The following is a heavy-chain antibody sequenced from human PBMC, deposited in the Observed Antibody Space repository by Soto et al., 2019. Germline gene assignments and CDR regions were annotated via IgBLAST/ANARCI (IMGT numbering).Heavy chain of an antibody. Sequence: PGGSLRLSCAVAGCTFSSYGMHCVRQAPGKWLEWVAVISYDGSNKYYADSVKGRFTISRDNSKNTLYLQMNSLRAEDTAVYYCARALYSSSSYFDYWGQGTLVTVSS. D-gene: IGHD6-6*01. CDR1: GCTFSSYG. CDR2: ISYDGSNK. V-gene: IGHV3-30-3*01. J-gene: IGHJ4*02. CDR3: ARALYSSSSYFDY.